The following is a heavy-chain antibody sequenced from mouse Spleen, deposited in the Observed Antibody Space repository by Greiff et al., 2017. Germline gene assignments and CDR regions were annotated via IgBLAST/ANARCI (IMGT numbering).Heavy chain of an antibody. CDR1: GYTFTSYW. CDR2: IHPNSGST. D-gene: IGHD4-1*01. Sequence: VQLQQSGAELVKPGASVKLPCKASGYTFTSYWMHWVKQRPGQGLEWIGMIHPNSGSTNYNEKFKSKATLTVDKSSSTAYMQLSSLTSEDSAVYYCALTGTFYFDYWGQGTTLTVSS. V-gene: IGHV1-64*01. CDR3: ALTGTFYFDY. J-gene: IGHJ2*01.